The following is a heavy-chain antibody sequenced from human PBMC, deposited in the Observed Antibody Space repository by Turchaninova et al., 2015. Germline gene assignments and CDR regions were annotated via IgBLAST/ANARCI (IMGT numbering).Heavy chain of an antibody. CDR3: ARSDRNTVTTHY. CDR1: GGSFSGYS. J-gene: IGHJ4*02. Sequence: QVQLQQWGTGLLKPSETLSLTCAVHGGSFSGYSWSWIRQPPGKRLEWIGEINPSGSTTYNPSLKSRVSILVDTSKNQFALKLASVTAADTAVYYCARSDRNTVTTHYWGQGTLVTVSS. V-gene: IGHV4-34*01. CDR2: INPSGST. D-gene: IGHD4-17*01.